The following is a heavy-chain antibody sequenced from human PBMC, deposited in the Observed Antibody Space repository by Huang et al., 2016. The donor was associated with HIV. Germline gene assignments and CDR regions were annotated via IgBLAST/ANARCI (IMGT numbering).Heavy chain of an antibody. CDR2: INPNSGVT. D-gene: IGHD3-22*01. J-gene: IGHJ4*02. Sequence: QVQLVQSGAEVKRPGASVKVSCKASGYTFTGYYIHWVRQAPGQGREWMGWINPNSGVTNYAQKVQCRLTMTGDTSISTAYMELSSLRSDDTAVHYCARQRTTYYYDSSGYRGEFDYWGQGTLVTVSS. CDR3: ARQRTTYYYDSSGYRGEFDY. CDR1: GYTFTGYY. V-gene: IGHV1-2*02.